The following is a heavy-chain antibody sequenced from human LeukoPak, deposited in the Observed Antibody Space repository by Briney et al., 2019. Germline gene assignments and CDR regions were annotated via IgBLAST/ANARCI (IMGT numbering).Heavy chain of an antibody. J-gene: IGHJ4*02. D-gene: IGHD6-6*01. Sequence: PRRSLRLSCAASGFTFSSDVMHWVRQAPGKGLEWVAVTSSDGSSKHYADSVKGRFTIFTDTSKSTLYLQINSLRPEDTAVYYCARDLVSYSSSPLHWGQGTLVTVSS. V-gene: IGHV3-30*04. CDR2: TSSDGSSK. CDR1: GFTFSSDV. CDR3: ARDLVSYSSSPLH.